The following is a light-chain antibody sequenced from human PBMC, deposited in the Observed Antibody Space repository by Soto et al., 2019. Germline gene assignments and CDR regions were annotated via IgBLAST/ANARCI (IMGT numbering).Light chain of an antibody. CDR3: QQYNSYWT. V-gene: IGKV1-5*01. J-gene: IGKJ1*01. Sequence: DIKMTQSPSTLSASVGDRVTITCRASQSISSWLAWYQQKPGKAPKLLIYDASSLESGVPSRFSGSGSGTEFTLTISSRQTDDFATYYCQQYNSYWTFGQGTKVEIK. CDR2: DAS. CDR1: QSISSW.